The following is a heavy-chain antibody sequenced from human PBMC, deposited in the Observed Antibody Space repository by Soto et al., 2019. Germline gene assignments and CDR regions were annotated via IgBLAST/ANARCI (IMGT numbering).Heavy chain of an antibody. D-gene: IGHD2-15*01. Sequence: HPGGSLRLSCAASGFTFTSYAMGWVRQAPGKGLEWVSVVSSGGSTYYADSVTGRFTVSRDNSKNTFSLKLSSVTAADTAVYYCATVPYEALVVDHWGQGTLVTVSS. CDR1: GFTFTSYA. CDR3: ATVPYEALVVDH. V-gene: IGHV3-23*01. CDR2: VSSGGST. J-gene: IGHJ4*02.